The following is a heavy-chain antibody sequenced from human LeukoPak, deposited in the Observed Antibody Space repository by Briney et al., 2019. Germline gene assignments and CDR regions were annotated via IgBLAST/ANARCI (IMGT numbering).Heavy chain of an antibody. CDR2: IYYSGST. CDR3: AGGYSILTIFSVDEVLDL. D-gene: IGHD3-3*01. CDR1: GDPISRFD. V-gene: IGHV4-59*01. Sequence: SETLSLTCTVSGDPISRFDGSGLRQPPGKGLEWIGYIYYSGSTNYNPSLKSRVTISVDTSKNQFSLKLSSVTAADTAGYYCAGGYSILTIFSVDEVLDLWGQGTMVTVSS. J-gene: IGHJ3*01.